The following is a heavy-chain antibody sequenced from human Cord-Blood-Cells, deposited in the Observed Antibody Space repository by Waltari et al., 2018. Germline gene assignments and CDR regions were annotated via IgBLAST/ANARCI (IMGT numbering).Heavy chain of an antibody. J-gene: IGHJ4*02. CDR2: ISSSSSYI. CDR1: GFTFRSYS. V-gene: IGHV3-21*01. Sequence: EVQLVESGGGLVKPGGSLRLSCAASGFTFRSYSMNWVRQAPGKGLEWVSSISSSSSYIYYADSVKGRFTISRDNAKNSLYLQMNSLRAEDTAVYYCARAYDFWSGYDYWGQGTLVTVSS. CDR3: ARAYDFWSGYDY. D-gene: IGHD3-3*01.